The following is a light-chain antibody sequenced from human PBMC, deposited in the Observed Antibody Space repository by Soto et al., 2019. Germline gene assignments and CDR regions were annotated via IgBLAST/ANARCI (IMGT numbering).Light chain of an antibody. CDR2: GSF. CDR1: QSVDNN. CDR3: QQYNDRPPIT. J-gene: IGKJ5*01. V-gene: IGKV3-15*01. Sequence: MTRTPGAYIAAPGESVNHSCRASQSVDNNVAWYQQKPGQAPRLLIVGSFARATGIPARFSGSGSGSEFTLTISGLQSEDFAVYYCQQYNDRPPITFGQGTRLEIK.